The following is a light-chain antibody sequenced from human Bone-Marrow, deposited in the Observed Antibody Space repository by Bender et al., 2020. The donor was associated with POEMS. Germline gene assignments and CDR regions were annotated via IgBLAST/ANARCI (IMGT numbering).Light chain of an antibody. CDR3: AAWDDSLSGWV. CDR2: DVY. V-gene: IGLV2-11*01. Sequence: QSALTQPRSVSGSPGQSVTISCTGTSSDVGAYNYVSWYQQHPGKAPKLMIYDVYKRPSGVPDRFSGSKSGNTASLTISGLQGEDEADYYCAAWDDSLSGWVFGGGTKLTVL. CDR1: SSDVGAYNY. J-gene: IGLJ3*02.